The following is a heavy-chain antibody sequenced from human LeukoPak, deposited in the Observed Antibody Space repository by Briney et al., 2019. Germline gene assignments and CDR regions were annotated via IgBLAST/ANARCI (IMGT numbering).Heavy chain of an antibody. CDR3: ARQKGRWLQFFDY. J-gene: IGHJ4*02. Sequence: SETLSLTCTVSGGSISSYYWSWIRQPPGKGLEWIGYIYYRGSTNYNPSLKSRVTISVDTSKNPFSLKLSSVTAADTAVYYCARQKGRWLQFFDYWGQGTLVTVSS. V-gene: IGHV4-59*08. CDR2: IYYRGST. CDR1: GGSISSYY. D-gene: IGHD5-24*01.